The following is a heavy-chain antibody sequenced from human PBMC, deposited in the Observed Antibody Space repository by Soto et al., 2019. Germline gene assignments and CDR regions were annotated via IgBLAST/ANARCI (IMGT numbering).Heavy chain of an antibody. Sequence: QVQLVQSGAEVKKPGASVKVSCKASGYTFTSYGISWVRQAPGQGLEWMGWISAYNGNTNYAQKLQGRVTMTTDTSTSTANLELRSLRSDDTAVYYCARDIPPSPLEWLPNMDHWGQGTLVTVSS. D-gene: IGHD3-3*01. J-gene: IGHJ4*02. CDR2: ISAYNGNT. CDR3: ARDIPPSPLEWLPNMDH. CDR1: GYTFTSYG. V-gene: IGHV1-18*01.